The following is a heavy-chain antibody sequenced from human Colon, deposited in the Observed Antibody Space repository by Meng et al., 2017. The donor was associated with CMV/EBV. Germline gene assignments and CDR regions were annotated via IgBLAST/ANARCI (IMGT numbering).Heavy chain of an antibody. CDR3: VRESWYFDF. CDR2: IDPQDGGT. D-gene: IGHD6-13*01. CDR1: GYTFTANH. V-gene: IGHV1-2*02. Sequence: QAQRVQLGHERKKLGPSVKVSCKPSGYTFTANHLHWVRQAPEQGLEWMGWIDPQDGGTYFAQKFQDRVTLTRDTSITTAYMELSGLTSDDTAIYYCVRESWYFDFWGEGTLVTVSS. J-gene: IGHJ4*02.